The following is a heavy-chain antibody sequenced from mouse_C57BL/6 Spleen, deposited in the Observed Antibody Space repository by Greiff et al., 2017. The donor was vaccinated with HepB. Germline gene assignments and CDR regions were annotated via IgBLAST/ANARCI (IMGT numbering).Heavy chain of an antibody. CDR3: ARQAVVGDY. D-gene: IGHD1-1*01. CDR1: GYAFTNYL. V-gene: IGHV1-54*01. CDR2: INPGSGGT. Sequence: QVQLQQSGAELVRPGTSVKVSCKASGYAFTNYLIEWVKQRPGQGLEWIGVINPGSGGTNYNEKFKGKATLTADKSSSTAYMQLSSLSSEDSAVYFCARQAVVGDYWGQGTLVTVSA. J-gene: IGHJ3*01.